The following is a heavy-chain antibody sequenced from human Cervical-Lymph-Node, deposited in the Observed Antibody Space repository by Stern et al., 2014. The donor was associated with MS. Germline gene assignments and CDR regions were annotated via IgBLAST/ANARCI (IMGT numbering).Heavy chain of an antibody. Sequence: VQLVESGAEVKKPGSSVKVSCKASGGTFSSYAISWVRQAPGQGLEWMGGIIPIFGTANYGQKFQGRVTITADESTSTAYMELSSLRSEDTAVYYCARVGGYCSSTSCYADYWGQGTLVTVSS. D-gene: IGHD2-2*01. V-gene: IGHV1-69*01. CDR3: ARVGGYCSSTSCYADY. CDR1: GGTFSSYA. CDR2: IIPIFGTA. J-gene: IGHJ4*02.